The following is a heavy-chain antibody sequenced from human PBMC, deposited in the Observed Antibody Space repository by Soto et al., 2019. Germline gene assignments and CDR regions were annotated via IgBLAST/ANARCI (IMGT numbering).Heavy chain of an antibody. CDR2: INNYGSST. J-gene: IGHJ6*03. CDR3: ARVRYATSSNYMDV. V-gene: IGHV3-74*01. D-gene: IGHD2-2*01. CDR1: GFTFSNYW. Sequence: EVQLVESGGGLVHPGGSLRLSCAASGFTFSNYWMHWVRQAPGNGLVWISRINNYGSSTTYADSVKGRFTISRDNAENTLHLQMNSLRAEDTAVYYCARVRYATSSNYMDVWGKGTTVTVSS.